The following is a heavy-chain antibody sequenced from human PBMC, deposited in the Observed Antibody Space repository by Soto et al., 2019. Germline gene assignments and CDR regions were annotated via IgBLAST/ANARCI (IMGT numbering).Heavy chain of an antibody. CDR2: IYHSGST. J-gene: IGHJ4*02. D-gene: IGHD3-10*01. CDR3: AAAQLYGSGSYYPAFDY. Sequence: TLSLTCAFSVGSIRSGGYDWSWIRQPPGKGLEWIGYIYHSGSTHYNPSLKSRVTISVDRSKNQFSLKLSSVTAADTAVYYCAAAQLYGSGSYYPAFDYWGQGTMVTVSS. CDR1: VGSIRSGGYD. V-gene: IGHV4-30-2*01.